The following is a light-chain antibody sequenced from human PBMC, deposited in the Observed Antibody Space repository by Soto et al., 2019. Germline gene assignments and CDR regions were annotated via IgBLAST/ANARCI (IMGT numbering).Light chain of an antibody. CDR2: NNN. V-gene: IGLV1-40*01. CDR1: SSNIGAGYD. J-gene: IGLJ2*01. Sequence: QSVLTQPPSVSGAPGQRVTISCTGSSSNIGAGYDVHWYQQLPGTAPKLLIYNNNNRPSGVPDRFSGSKSGTSASLAITGLQAEDEADYYCQSYDSSLSGSVFGGGTKLT. CDR3: QSYDSSLSGSV.